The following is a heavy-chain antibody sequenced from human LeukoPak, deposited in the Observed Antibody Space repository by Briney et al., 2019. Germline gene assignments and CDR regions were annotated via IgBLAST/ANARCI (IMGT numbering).Heavy chain of an antibody. J-gene: IGHJ4*02. CDR2: INSDGSWT. CDR3: VSFYGTY. CDR1: GNYW. Sequence: RGSLRLSCAASGNYWMHWVRQAPGKGLVWVSHINSDGSWTSYADSVKGRFTISKDNAKNTVYLQMNSLGAEDTAVYYCVSFYGTYWGRGTLVTVSS. V-gene: IGHV3-74*01. D-gene: IGHD2/OR15-2a*01.